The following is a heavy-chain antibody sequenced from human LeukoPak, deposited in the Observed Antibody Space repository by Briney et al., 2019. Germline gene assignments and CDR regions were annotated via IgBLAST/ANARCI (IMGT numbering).Heavy chain of an antibody. J-gene: IGHJ4*02. Sequence: GGSLRLSCAASGFTFSSYWMSWVRQAPGKGLEWVANIKQDGSEKYFVDSVKGRFTISRDNSKNSLYLQMNSLRTEDTALYYCAKDLAGGRGWYYFDYWGQGTLVTVSS. CDR1: GFTFSSYW. CDR2: IKQDGSEK. D-gene: IGHD2-15*01. CDR3: AKDLAGGRGWYYFDY. V-gene: IGHV3-7*03.